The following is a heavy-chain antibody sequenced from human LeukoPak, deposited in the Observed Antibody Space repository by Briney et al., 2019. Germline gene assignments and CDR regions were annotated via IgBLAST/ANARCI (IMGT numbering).Heavy chain of an antibody. V-gene: IGHV3-21*01. Sequence: GGSPRLSCAASGFTFSSYSMNWVRQAPGKGLEWVSSISSSSSYIYYADSVKGRFTISRDNAKNSLYLQMNSLRAEDTAVYYCARDSGSGWYAGDYWGQGTLVTVSS. J-gene: IGHJ4*02. CDR2: ISSSSSYI. CDR1: GFTFSSYS. CDR3: ARDSGSGWYAGDY. D-gene: IGHD6-19*01.